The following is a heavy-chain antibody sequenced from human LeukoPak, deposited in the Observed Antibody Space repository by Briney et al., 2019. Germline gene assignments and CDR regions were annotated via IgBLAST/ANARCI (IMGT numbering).Heavy chain of an antibody. CDR1: GGSFSGYH. Sequence: PSETLSLTCAVYGGSFSGYHWSWIRQPPGKGLEWIGEIDRYGSINYIPSLKSRVTISLDTSKNQFSLKLSSMTAADTGVYYCARHVIGRWLGDDYSYYVDVWGKGTTVTISS. J-gene: IGHJ6*03. CDR3: ARHVIGRWLGDDYSYYVDV. D-gene: IGHD5-24*01. CDR2: IDRYGSI. V-gene: IGHV4-34*01.